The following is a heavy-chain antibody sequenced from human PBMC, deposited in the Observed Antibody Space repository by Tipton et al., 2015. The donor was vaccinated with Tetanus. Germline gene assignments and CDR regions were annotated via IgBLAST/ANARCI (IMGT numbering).Heavy chain of an antibody. D-gene: IGHD3-9*01. J-gene: IGHJ4*02. CDR1: GGSISSGVYY. Sequence: TLSLTCTVSGGSISSGVYYGGWLRQDPGKGLEWIGRISYSGNTAYNPSLKSRVAISVDTSKNQFSLKLTSVTAADTAVYYCARRGGDFLTGYYDSWGQGTPVIVSS. CDR3: ARRGGDFLTGYYDS. CDR2: ISYSGNT. V-gene: IGHV4-39*01.